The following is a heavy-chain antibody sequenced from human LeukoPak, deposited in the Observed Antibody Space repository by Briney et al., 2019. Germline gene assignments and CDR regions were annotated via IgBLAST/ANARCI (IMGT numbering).Heavy chain of an antibody. Sequence: GGSLRLSCAASGFTFSSYAMSWVRQAQGKGLEWVSDISGSGGSTYYADSVKGRFTISRDNSKNTLYLQMNSLRAEDTAVYYCAKDPRAPGIRLYYFDYWGQGTLVTVSS. CDR2: ISGSGGST. CDR3: AKDPRAPGIRLYYFDY. V-gene: IGHV3-23*01. D-gene: IGHD5-12*01. J-gene: IGHJ4*02. CDR1: GFTFSSYA.